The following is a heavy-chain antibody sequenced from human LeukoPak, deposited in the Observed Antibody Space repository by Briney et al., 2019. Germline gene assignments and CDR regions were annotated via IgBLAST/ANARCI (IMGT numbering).Heavy chain of an antibody. CDR1: GGSVSSGSYY. CDR2: IYYSGST. V-gene: IGHV4-61*01. CDR3: ARTSDSVNWYFDL. Sequence: SETLSLTCTVSGGSVSSGSYYWSWIRQPPGKGLEWIGYIYYSGSTNYNPSLKSRVTISVDTSKNQFSLKLSSVTAADAAVYYCARTSDSVNWYFDLWGRGTLVTVSS. J-gene: IGHJ2*01. D-gene: IGHD2-15*01.